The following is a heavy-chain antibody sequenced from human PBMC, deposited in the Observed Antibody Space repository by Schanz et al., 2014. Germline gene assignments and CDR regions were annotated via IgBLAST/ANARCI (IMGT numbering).Heavy chain of an antibody. J-gene: IGHJ5*01. CDR1: GFNFGSHG. V-gene: IGHV3-30*18. CDR2: ISYDGSFK. D-gene: IGHD3-10*01. CDR3: AKQHIVRGVIYLNWFDS. Sequence: QAQLVESGGGVVQPGRSLRLSCAASGFNFGSHGMHWVRQAPGKGLEWVAVISYDGSFKNYADSVRGRITMSRDNSKNTVHLQMNSLRAEDTAVYYCAKQHIVRGVIYLNWFDSWGQGTLVTVSS.